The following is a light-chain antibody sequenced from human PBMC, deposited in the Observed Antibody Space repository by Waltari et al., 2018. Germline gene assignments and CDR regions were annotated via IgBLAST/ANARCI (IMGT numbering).Light chain of an antibody. CDR3: SSFTSISTSVV. CDR1: SNDVGGYNS. V-gene: IGLV2-14*01. CDR2: DVT. J-gene: IGLJ2*01. Sequence: QSALTQPASVSGSPGQSITISCTGTSNDVGGYNSVSWYQQHPGNAPKFLISDVTERPSGVSLRFSGSKSGNTASLTISGLQAEDEADYYCSSFTSISTSVVFGGGTKLTVL.